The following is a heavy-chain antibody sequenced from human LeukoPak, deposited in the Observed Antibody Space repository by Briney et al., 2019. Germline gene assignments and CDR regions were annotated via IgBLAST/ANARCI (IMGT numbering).Heavy chain of an antibody. Sequence: SETLSLTCTVSGGSISSGDYYWSWIRQAPGKGLEWIGYIYYSGSTYYNPSLKSRVTISVDTSKNQFSPKLSSVTAADTAVYYCARVAAHSYFDYWGQGTLVTVSS. V-gene: IGHV4-30-4*01. D-gene: IGHD2-15*01. CDR3: ARVAAHSYFDY. CDR2: IYYSGST. CDR1: GGSISSGDYY. J-gene: IGHJ4*02.